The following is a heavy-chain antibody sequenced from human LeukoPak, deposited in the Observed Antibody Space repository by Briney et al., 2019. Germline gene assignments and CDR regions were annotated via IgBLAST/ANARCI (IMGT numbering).Heavy chain of an antibody. CDR3: ARDEASIIAAADL. V-gene: IGHV1-2*06. D-gene: IGHD6-13*01. CDR2: INPNSGGT. Sequence: ASVKVSCKASGYTFTGYYMHWVRQAPGQGLECMGRINPNSGGTNYAQKFQGRVTMTRDTSISTAYMELSRLRSDDTAVYYCARDEASIIAAADLWGQGTLVTVSS. J-gene: IGHJ5*02. CDR1: GYTFTGYY.